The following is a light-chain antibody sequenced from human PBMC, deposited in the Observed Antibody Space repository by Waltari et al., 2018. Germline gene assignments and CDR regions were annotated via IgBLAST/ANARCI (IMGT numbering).Light chain of an antibody. Sequence: DIVMTQSPDSLTVSPGERATINCRSSQSVSDHVNNKNYLAWYRQKPGQPPKLLISWASTREFGVPDRFSGSGSGTEFTLTLSSLQPEDVAVYYCQQYYNTPPTFGQGTKVEIK. J-gene: IGKJ1*01. CDR3: QQYYNTPPT. CDR1: QSVSDHVNNKNY. V-gene: IGKV4-1*01. CDR2: WAS.